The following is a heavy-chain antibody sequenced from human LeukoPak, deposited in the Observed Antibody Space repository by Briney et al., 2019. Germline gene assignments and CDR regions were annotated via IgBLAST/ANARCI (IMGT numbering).Heavy chain of an antibody. CDR3: ARDLDD. J-gene: IGHJ4*02. CDR1: GFTFSTYA. Sequence: GGSLRLSCSASGFTFSTYAMHWVRQAPGKGLEWVSLIYTGCSTYYADSVKGRFTISRDNSKNTLYLQMNSLRAEDTAVYYCARDLDDWGQGTLVTVSS. V-gene: IGHV3-66*01. CDR2: IYTGCST.